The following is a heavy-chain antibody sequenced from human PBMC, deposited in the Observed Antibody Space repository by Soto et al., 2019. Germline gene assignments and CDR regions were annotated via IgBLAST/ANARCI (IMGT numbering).Heavy chain of an antibody. J-gene: IGHJ4*02. CDR3: ARAPPGATRGFDY. Sequence: SETLSLTCTVSGGSISSYYWSWIRQPPGKGLEWIGYIYYSGSTNYNPSLKSRVTISVDTSKNQFSLKLSSVTAADTAVYYCARAPPGATRGFDYWGQGTLVTVSS. CDR2: IYYSGST. CDR1: GGSISSYY. D-gene: IGHD1-26*01. V-gene: IGHV4-59*01.